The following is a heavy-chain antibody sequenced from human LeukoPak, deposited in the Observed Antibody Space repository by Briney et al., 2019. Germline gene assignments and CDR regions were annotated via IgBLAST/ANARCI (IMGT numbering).Heavy chain of an antibody. J-gene: IGHJ6*02. V-gene: IGHV5-51*01. CDR2: VYPRDSDT. Sequence: GLSLNISCKGSGYSFPTYWIGWVRQVPGKGMEWIGMVYPRDSDTRYSPSFQGQVTISADQSTSTAYLQWSSLKASDTAMYYCARHGGGSYYYYYGMDVWGQGTTVTVSS. CDR1: GYSFPTYW. CDR3: ARHGGGSYYYYYGMDV. D-gene: IGHD1-26*01.